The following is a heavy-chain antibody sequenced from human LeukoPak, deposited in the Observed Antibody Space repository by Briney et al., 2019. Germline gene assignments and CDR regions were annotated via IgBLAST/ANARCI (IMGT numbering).Heavy chain of an antibody. CDR3: ARGLGTTVTTDY. J-gene: IGHJ4*02. CDR1: GFTFSSYN. D-gene: IGHD4-17*01. Sequence: GGSLRLSCAASGFTFSSYNMNWVRQAPGKGLEWVSSISSSSSYIYYADSVKGRFTISRDNAKNSLYLQMNSLRAEDTAVYYCARGLGTTVTTDYWGQGTLVTVSS. V-gene: IGHV3-21*01. CDR2: ISSSSSYI.